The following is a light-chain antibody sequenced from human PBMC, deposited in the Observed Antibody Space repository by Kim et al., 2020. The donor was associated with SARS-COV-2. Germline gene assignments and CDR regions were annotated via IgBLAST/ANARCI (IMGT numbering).Light chain of an antibody. CDR1: QGIRND. CDR2: AAS. CDR3: LQDSSYPRT. J-gene: IGKJ1*01. Sequence: ASVGDRVSITCRASQGIRNDLGWYQQKPGKAPKLLIYAASSLQSGVPSRFSGSGSGTDFTLAVSSLQPQDSATYYCLQDSSYPRTFGQGTKVDIK. V-gene: IGKV1-6*01.